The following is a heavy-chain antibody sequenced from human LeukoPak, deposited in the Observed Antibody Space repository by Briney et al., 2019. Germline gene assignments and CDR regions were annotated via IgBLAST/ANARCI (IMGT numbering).Heavy chain of an antibody. CDR3: ATIKRGSIFGYFDF. D-gene: IGHD5-18*01. CDR2: LFDSVNT. CDR1: GGSISSHY. J-gene: IGHJ4*02. Sequence: SETLSLTCTVSGGSISSHYWSWIRQPPGKGLEWIAYLFDSVNTKDNPSLQSRLTLSADTSKNQFSLRLSSVTAADTAVYYCATIKRGSIFGYFDFWGQEIKVTVSS. V-gene: IGHV4-59*11.